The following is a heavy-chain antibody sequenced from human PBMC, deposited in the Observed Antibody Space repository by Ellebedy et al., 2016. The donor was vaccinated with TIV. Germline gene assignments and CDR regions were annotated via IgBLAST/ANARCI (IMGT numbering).Heavy chain of an antibody. Sequence: SETLSLTCAVSTGSISSSSNWWSWVRQPPGKGLEWIGEIYHSGSTNYNPSLKSRVTISVDTSKNQFSLKLSSVTAADTAVYYCARDDCSGGSCYHYWGQGTLVTVSS. CDR2: IYHSGST. D-gene: IGHD2-15*01. CDR3: ARDDCSGGSCYHY. CDR1: TGSISSSSNW. V-gene: IGHV4-4*02. J-gene: IGHJ4*02.